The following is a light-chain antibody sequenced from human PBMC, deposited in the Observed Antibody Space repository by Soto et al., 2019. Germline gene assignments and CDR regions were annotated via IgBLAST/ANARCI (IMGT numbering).Light chain of an antibody. CDR3: QQYARTPRT. V-gene: IGKV3-20*01. Sequence: EIVLTQSPGTLSLSPGEKATLSCRASQSVSSTYLAWYQQKPGQAPRLLISGASGRATGIPDRFSGSGSGTDFTLTISRLEPEDFAVYYCQQYARTPRTFGQGTKVEIK. CDR2: GAS. J-gene: IGKJ1*01. CDR1: QSVSSTY.